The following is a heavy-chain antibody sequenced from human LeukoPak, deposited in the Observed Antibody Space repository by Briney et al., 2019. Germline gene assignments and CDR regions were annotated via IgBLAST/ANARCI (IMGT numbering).Heavy chain of an antibody. D-gene: IGHD2-2*01. CDR1: GGSISSSSYY. J-gene: IGHJ5*01. CDR2: IYYSGST. CDR3: ARTWIVVVPAASVWFDA. V-gene: IGHV4-39*07. Sequence: SETLSLTCTVSGGSISSSSYYWGWIRQPPGKGQEWIGSIYYSGSTYYDPSLKPRVTISVDTSKNQFSLKLSSGTGADTAVYYCARTWIVVVPAASVWFDAWGQGTLVTVSS.